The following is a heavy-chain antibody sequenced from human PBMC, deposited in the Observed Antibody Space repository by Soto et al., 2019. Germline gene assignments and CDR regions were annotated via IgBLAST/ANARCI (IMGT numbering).Heavy chain of an antibody. CDR3: ARDLGLHNGYYYGMDV. CDR2: ISSNTGYT. Sequence: ASVKVSCKASGYTFTSYGFSWERQAPGQGLEWMGWISSNTGYTNHAQKLQDRVTMTTDTSTGTAYMELRSLRSDDTAVYYCARDLGLHNGYYYGMDVWGQGTTVTVSS. J-gene: IGHJ6*02. V-gene: IGHV1-18*04. CDR1: GYTFTSYG. D-gene: IGHD2-8*01.